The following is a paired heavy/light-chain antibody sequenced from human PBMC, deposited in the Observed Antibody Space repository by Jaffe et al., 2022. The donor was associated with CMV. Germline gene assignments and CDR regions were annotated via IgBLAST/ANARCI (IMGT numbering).Light chain of an antibody. V-gene: IGLV3-1*01. Sequence: SYELTQPPSVSVSPGQTASITCSGDKLGDKYACWYQQKPGQSPVLVIYQDSKRPSGIPERFSGSNSGNTATLTISGTQAMDEADYYCQAWDSSTVIFGGGTKLTVL. CDR3: QAWDSSTVI. J-gene: IGLJ2*01. CDR2: QDS. CDR1: KLGDKY.
Heavy chain of an antibody. J-gene: IGHJ6*02. CDR1: GFTFSSYW. Sequence: EVQLVESGGGLVQPGGSLRLSCAASGFTFSSYWMSWVRQAPGKGLEWVANIKQDGSEKYYVDSVKGRFTISRDNAKNSLYLQMNSLRAEDTAVYYCARVPYYKTPKLITGTTGDLGYGMDVWGQGTTVTVSS. CDR3: ARVPYYKTPKLITGTTGDLGYGMDV. V-gene: IGHV3-7*01. D-gene: IGHD1-7*01. CDR2: IKQDGSEK.